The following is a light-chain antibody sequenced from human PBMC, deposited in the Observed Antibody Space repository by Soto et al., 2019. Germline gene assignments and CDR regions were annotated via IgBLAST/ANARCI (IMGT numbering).Light chain of an antibody. CDR2: RAS. CDR1: QSINSN. V-gene: IGKV3-15*01. J-gene: IGKJ4*01. CDR3: QQYGSSLT. Sequence: IVMTQSPATLSVSLGERATLSCRASQSINSNLAWYQQKPGQAPRLLMFRASIRAAGFPARFSGSGSGTEFNITISSLQSEDSAVYYCQQYGSSLTFGGGTKVEIK.